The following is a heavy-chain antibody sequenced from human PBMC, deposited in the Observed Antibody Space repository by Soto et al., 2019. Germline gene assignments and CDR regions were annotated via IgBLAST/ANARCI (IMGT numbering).Heavy chain of an antibody. CDR1: GFALSTTGVG. CDR3: AHRPPRRYQQRVCFDY. V-gene: IGHV2-5*01. J-gene: IGHJ4*02. D-gene: IGHD6-13*01. Sequence: GSGPTLVNPTQTLTLTCTFSGFALSTTGVGVGCIRQPPGKALEWLALIYWNDDKRYSPSLRSRLTITKDTSQNQVVLTMNNIDPVDTATYSCAHRPPRRYQQRVCFDYWRKVPLVTVSS. CDR2: IYWNDDK.